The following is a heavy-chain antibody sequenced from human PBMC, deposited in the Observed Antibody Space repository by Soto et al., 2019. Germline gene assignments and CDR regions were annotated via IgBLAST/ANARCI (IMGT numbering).Heavy chain of an antibody. CDR2: ISSSSSYI. CDR3: AKLPWEVAPS. V-gene: IGHV3-21*01. D-gene: IGHD1-26*01. CDR1: GFTFSSYS. Sequence: GGSLRRSCAASGFTFSSYSMNWVRQAPGKGLEWVSSISSSSSYIYYADSVKGRFIISRDNARNTVYLQMNSLEAEDTAVYYCAKLPWEVAPSWGQGTLVTVSS. J-gene: IGHJ5*02.